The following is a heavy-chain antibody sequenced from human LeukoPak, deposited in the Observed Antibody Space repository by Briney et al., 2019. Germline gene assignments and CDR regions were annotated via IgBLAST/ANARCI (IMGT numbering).Heavy chain of an antibody. CDR1: GFTFSSCA. J-gene: IGHJ4*02. D-gene: IGHD3-22*01. CDR3: AKDPITYYYDSSGYYYYPFSYYFDY. Sequence: GGSLGLSCAASGFTFSSCAMSWVRQAPGKGLEWVSAISGSGGSTYYADSVKGRFTISRDNSKNTLYLQMNSLRAEDTAVYYCAKDPITYYYDSSGYYYYPFSYYFDYWGQGTLVTVSS. CDR2: ISGSGGST. V-gene: IGHV3-23*01.